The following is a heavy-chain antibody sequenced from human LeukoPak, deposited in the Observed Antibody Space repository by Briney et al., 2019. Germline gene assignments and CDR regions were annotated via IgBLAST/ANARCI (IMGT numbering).Heavy chain of an antibody. CDR1: GGSFSGYY. CDR3: ARTHGSGSYII. V-gene: IGHV4-34*01. D-gene: IGHD3-10*01. J-gene: IGHJ4*02. Sequence: PSETLSLTCAVYGGSFSGYYWSWIRQPPGKGLEWIGEINHSGSTNYNPSLKSRVTISVDTSKNQFSLKLSSVTAADTAVYYCARTHGSGSYIIWGQGTLVTVSS. CDR2: INHSGST.